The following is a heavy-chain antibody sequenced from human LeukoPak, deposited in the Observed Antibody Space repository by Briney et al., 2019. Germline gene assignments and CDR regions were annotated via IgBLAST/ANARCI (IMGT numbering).Heavy chain of an antibody. D-gene: IGHD3-22*01. J-gene: IGHJ4*02. CDR3: AKGDDSSGYYSSQYYFDY. CDR1: GFTFSSYG. V-gene: IGHV3-23*01. Sequence: GGSLRLSCAASGFTFSSYGMSWVRQAPGKGLEWVSAISGSGGSTYYADSVKGRFTISRDNSKNTLYLQMNSLRAEDTAVYYCAKGDDSSGYYSSQYYFDYWGQGTLVTVSS. CDR2: ISGSGGST.